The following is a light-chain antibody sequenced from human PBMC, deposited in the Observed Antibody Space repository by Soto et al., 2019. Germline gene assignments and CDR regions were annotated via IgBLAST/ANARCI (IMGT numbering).Light chain of an antibody. J-gene: IGKJ1*01. CDR1: QGVTTN. Sequence: EIVMAQSPATLSVSPGERATLSCRAGQGVTTNFAWYQQKSGQSPRLLIYGASKRATGFPARFSGSGSGTDFTLTISSLQSEDFAVYYCQQYNNWPWTFGQGTKVDI. CDR2: GAS. V-gene: IGKV3-15*01. CDR3: QQYNNWPWT.